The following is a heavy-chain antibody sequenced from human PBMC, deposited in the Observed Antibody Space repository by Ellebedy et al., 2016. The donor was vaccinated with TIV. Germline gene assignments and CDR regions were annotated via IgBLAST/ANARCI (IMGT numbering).Heavy chain of an antibody. V-gene: IGHV3-7*03. J-gene: IGHJ4*02. Sequence: PGGSLRLSCVGSGFGLGRYWMSWVRQAPGKGLEWVANIDLDGSEKRYVDSVEGRFTIYRHNAKNSLYLQMNSLRAEDTAVYFCAREADCTNGVCEFDTWGRGTLVTVSS. CDR3: AREADCTNGVCEFDT. CDR1: GFGLGRYW. D-gene: IGHD2-8*01. CDR2: IDLDGSEK.